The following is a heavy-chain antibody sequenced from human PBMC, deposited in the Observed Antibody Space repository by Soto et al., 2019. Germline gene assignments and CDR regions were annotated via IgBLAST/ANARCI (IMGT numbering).Heavy chain of an antibody. V-gene: IGHV1-2*04. D-gene: IGHD3-22*01. Sequence: GASVKVSCKASGYTFTGYYMHWVRQAPGQGLEWMGWINPNSGGTNYAQKFQGWVTMTRDTSISTAYMELSRLRSDDTAVYYCARSIRRWLPSLPFGYFDYWGQGTLVTVSS. CDR1: GYTFTGYY. CDR2: INPNSGGT. J-gene: IGHJ4*02. CDR3: ARSIRRWLPSLPFGYFDY.